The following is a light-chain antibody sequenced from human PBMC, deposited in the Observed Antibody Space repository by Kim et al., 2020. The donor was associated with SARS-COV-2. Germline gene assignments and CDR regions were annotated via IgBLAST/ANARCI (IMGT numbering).Light chain of an antibody. V-gene: IGLV10-54*01. J-gene: IGLJ3*02. CDR2: RNN. CDR1: SNNVGNQG. Sequence: RSTATLTCTGNSNNVGNQGAAWLQQHQGQPPKLLSYRNNNRPSGISERLSASRSGNTASLTITGLQPEDEADYYCSAWDSSLSVWVFGGGTKLTVL. CDR3: SAWDSSLSVWV.